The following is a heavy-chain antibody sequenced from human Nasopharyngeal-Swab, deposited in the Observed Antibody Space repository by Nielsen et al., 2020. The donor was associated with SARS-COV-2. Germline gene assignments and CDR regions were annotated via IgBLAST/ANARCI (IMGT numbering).Heavy chain of an antibody. D-gene: IGHD1-26*01. Sequence: GESLKISCAASRFTFSNFEMHWVRQAPGKGLEWVSYISSSGSTIYNADFVKGRFTISRDNAKNSLYLQMSSLRAEDTAVYYRARESQSIVGFDYWGQGTLVTVSS. CDR2: ISSSGSTI. CDR3: ARESQSIVGFDY. J-gene: IGHJ4*02. V-gene: IGHV3-48*03. CDR1: RFTFSNFE.